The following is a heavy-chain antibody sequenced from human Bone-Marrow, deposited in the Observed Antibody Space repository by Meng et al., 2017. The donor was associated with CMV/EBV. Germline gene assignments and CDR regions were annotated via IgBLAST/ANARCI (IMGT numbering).Heavy chain of an antibody. CDR3: ARDVGSSTPGGY. V-gene: IGHV4-4*02. D-gene: IGHD6-13*01. Sequence: CAVSGGCVSSNNWWSWVRQPPGRGLEWIGEIYHSGTTNYNPSLKNRVTMSLDKSNNQFSLRLNSVAAADTAVYYCARDVGSSTPGGYWGQGTLVTVSS. J-gene: IGHJ4*02. CDR1: GGCVSSNNW. CDR2: IYHSGTT.